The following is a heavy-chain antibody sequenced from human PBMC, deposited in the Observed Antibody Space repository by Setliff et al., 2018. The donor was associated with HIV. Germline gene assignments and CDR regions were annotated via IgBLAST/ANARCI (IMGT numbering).Heavy chain of an antibody. CDR1: GGTFSSYA. D-gene: IGHD1-1*01. CDR3: ARNKLSDAFDV. CDR2: IIPILGIA. V-gene: IGHV1-69*10. J-gene: IGHJ3*01. Sequence: GASVKVSCKASGGTFSSYAISWVRQAPGQGLEWMGGIIPILGIANYEQKFQGRVTMTTDTSTTSAYLELRSLRPDDTAVYFCARNKLSDAFDVWGPGTMVTVSS.